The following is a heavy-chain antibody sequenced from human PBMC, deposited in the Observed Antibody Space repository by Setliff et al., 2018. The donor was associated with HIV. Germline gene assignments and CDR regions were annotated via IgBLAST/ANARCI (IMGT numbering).Heavy chain of an antibody. V-gene: IGHV1-46*01. J-gene: IGHJ1*01. CDR1: GYTFTSYY. CDR2: INPSSGST. D-gene: IGHD6-6*01. Sequence: GASVKVSCKASGYTFTSYYMHWVRQAPGQGLEWMGIINPSSGSTTYAQKFQGRVTMTRDTSTSTVYMELSSLRSEDTAVYYCAIDPAPSSSASYFQHWGQCTQVTVSS. CDR3: AIDPAPSSSASYFQH.